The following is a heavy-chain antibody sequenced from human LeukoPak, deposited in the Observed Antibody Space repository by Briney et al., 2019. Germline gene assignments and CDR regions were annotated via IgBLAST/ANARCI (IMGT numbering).Heavy chain of an antibody. V-gene: IGHV3-30*02. CDR1: GFTFSSYA. CDR2: IRSDSSNQ. J-gene: IGHJ4*02. Sequence: GRSLRLSCAASGFTFSSYAMHWVRQAPGKGLEWVAFIRSDSSNQYYADSVKGRFTISRDNSKNTLYLEMNSLRAEDTAVYYCAKVPLSSSGWDREYYFDYWGQGTLVTVSS. CDR3: AKVPLSSSGWDREYYFDY. D-gene: IGHD6-19*01.